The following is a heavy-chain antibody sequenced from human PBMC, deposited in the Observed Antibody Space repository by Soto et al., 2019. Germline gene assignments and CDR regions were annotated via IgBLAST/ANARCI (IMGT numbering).Heavy chain of an antibody. CDR3: AKDSDRIDWYFEL. CDR2: ISRNSGI. D-gene: IGHD2-15*01. CDR1: GFTFHDCA. Sequence: EVQLVESGGGLVQPGRSLRLSCAASGFTFHDCAMHWVRQAPGKGLEWVSGISRNSGIGYADSVKGRFTISRDNAKNALYLQMNSLRAEDTALYYCAKDSDRIDWYFELWGRGTLVTVS. J-gene: IGHJ2*01. V-gene: IGHV3-9*01.